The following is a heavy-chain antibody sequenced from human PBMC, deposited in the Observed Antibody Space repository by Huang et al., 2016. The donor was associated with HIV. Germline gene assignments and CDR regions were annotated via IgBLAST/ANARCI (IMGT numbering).Heavy chain of an antibody. D-gene: IGHD6-13*01. CDR3: ARASWYEPRSWYFGL. J-gene: IGHJ2*01. V-gene: IGHV4-34*01. Sequence: QVQLQQWGAGLLKPSETLSLTCAVYGGSVSGHYCSWIRQPPGKGLEWIAEINDNGYTNYNPSLKSRVTISVHTSRNQFSLKLNSGTAADAAVYYCARASWYEPRSWYFGLWGRGTLVTVSS. CDR2: INDNGYT. CDR1: GGSVSGHY.